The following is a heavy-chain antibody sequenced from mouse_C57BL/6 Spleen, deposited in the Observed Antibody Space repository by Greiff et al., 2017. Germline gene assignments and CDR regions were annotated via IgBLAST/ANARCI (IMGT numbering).Heavy chain of an antibody. Sequence: QVQLQQSGAELARPGASVKLSCKASGYTFTSSGISWVKQRTGQGLEWIGEIYPRSGNTYYNEKFKGKATLTADKSSSTAYMELRSLTSEDSAVYFCARLWDYDVPFDYWGQGTTLTVSS. V-gene: IGHV1-81*01. CDR3: ARLWDYDVPFDY. J-gene: IGHJ2*01. CDR2: IYPRSGNT. CDR1: GYTFTSSG. D-gene: IGHD2-4*01.